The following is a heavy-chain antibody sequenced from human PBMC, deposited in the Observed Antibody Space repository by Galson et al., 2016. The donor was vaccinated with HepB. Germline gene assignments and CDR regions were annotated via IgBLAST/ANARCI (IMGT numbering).Heavy chain of an antibody. V-gene: IGHV6-1*01. CDR3: AGVKELGRGFHS. J-gene: IGHJ4*02. CDR1: GDSVSSNNAG. Sequence: CAISGDSVSSNNAGWNWIRQSPSRGPEWLGRTYYRSKWFYEYAESVKSRITIKPDTTENQFSLQRNSVTVEDTAVYYCAGVKELGRGFHSWGQGPLLIVS. D-gene: IGHD7-27*01. CDR2: TYYRSKWFY.